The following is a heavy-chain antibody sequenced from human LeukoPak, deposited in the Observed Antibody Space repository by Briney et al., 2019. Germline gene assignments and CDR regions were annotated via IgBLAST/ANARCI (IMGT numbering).Heavy chain of an antibody. Sequence: PGGSLRLSCAASGFTFSSYAMSWVRQAPGKGLEWVSAISGSGGSTYYADSVKGRFTISRDNSKNTLYLQMNSLRAEDTAVYYCAKSAASGYYYPDYYYYMDVWGKGTTVTVSS. CDR1: GFTFSSYA. J-gene: IGHJ6*03. CDR3: AKSAASGYYYPDYYYYMDV. V-gene: IGHV3-23*01. CDR2: ISGSGGST. D-gene: IGHD3-22*01.